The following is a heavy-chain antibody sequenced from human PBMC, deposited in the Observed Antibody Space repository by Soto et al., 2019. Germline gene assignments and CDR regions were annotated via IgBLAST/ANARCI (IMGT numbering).Heavy chain of an antibody. D-gene: IGHD6-13*01. V-gene: IGHV4-61*01. Sequence: SGGSVSSGSYYWSWIRQPPGKGLEWIGYIYYSGSTNYNPSLKSRVTISVDTSKNQFSLKLSSVTAADTAVYYCAREAAAGTRFDPWGQGTLVTVSS. J-gene: IGHJ5*02. CDR3: AREAAAGTRFDP. CDR2: IYYSGST. CDR1: GGSVSSGSYY.